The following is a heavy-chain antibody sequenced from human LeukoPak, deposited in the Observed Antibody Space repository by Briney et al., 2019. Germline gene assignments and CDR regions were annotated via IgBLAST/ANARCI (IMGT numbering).Heavy chain of an antibody. V-gene: IGHV3-11*04. CDR2: IRSSGNTI. CDR3: AREGPGENSSGWYEFDY. CDR1: GFSFSDYD. J-gene: IGHJ4*02. Sequence: GGSLRLSCAASGFSFSDYDMSWIRQAPGKGLEWVSYIRSSGNTIYYADSVKGRFTISRDNAKNSLYLQMNSLRAEDTAVYYCAREGPGENSSGWYEFDYWGQGTLVTVSS. D-gene: IGHD6-19*01.